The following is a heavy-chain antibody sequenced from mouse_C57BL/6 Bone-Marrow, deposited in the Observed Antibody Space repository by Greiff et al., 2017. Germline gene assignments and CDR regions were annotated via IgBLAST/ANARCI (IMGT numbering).Heavy chain of an antibody. Sequence: EVMLVESGGGLVKPGGSLKLSCAASGFTFSSYTMSWVRQTPEKRLEWVATISGGGGNTYYPDSVTGRFTISRDNAKNTLYLQLSSLRSEDTALYYCEREGYGYDPEVYFDYWGQGTTLTVSS. CDR1: GFTFSSYT. D-gene: IGHD2-2*01. V-gene: IGHV5-9*01. J-gene: IGHJ2*01. CDR2: ISGGGGNT. CDR3: EREGYGYDPEVYFDY.